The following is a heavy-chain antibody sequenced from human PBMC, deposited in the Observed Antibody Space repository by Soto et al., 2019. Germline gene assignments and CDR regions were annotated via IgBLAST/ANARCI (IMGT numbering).Heavy chain of an antibody. V-gene: IGHV3-30*02. J-gene: IGHJ4*02. CDR1: GFAFSTYA. CDR3: VKGEYYYDSSGYYPFDY. CDR2: IWYDGRNK. D-gene: IGHD3-22*01. Sequence: PGGSLRLSCAASGFAFSTYAMHWVRQTPGKGLEWVAIIWYDGRNKYYVDSVKGRFTISRDNSKNTQYLQMSSLRADDTAVYYCVKGEYYYDSSGYYPFDYWGQGTLVTVSS.